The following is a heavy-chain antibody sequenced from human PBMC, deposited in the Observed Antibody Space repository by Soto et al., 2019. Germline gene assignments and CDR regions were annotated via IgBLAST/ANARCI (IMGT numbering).Heavy chain of an antibody. Sequence: GGSLRLSCAASGFTFSSYAMSWVRQAPGKGLEWVSSISSSSSYIYYADSVKGRFTISRDNAKNSLYLQMNSLRAEDTAVYYCARERGTITFGGVISHYYGMDVWGQGTTVTVSS. CDR3: ARERGTITFGGVISHYYGMDV. J-gene: IGHJ6*02. V-gene: IGHV3-21*01. D-gene: IGHD3-16*02. CDR2: ISSSSSYI. CDR1: GFTFSSYA.